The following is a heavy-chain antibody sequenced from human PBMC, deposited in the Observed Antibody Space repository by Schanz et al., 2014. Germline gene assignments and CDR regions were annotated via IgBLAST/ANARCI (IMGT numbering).Heavy chain of an antibody. Sequence: EVQLVESGGGLVKPGGSLRLSCAASGFTFSNYSMNWVRQAPGKGLEWVGHSRNKGHSYTSEYAASVKGRFTISRDESESSLYLQMDSLKTEDTAVYYCARGPLGTSPWGQGTQVTVSS. CDR2: SRNKGHSYTS. CDR1: GFTFSNYS. D-gene: IGHD5-12*01. CDR3: ARGPLGTSP. J-gene: IGHJ5*02. V-gene: IGHV3-72*01.